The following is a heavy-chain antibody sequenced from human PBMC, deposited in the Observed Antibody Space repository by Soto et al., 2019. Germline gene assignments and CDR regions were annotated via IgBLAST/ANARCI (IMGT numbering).Heavy chain of an antibody. D-gene: IGHD6-6*01. CDR2: IYYSGST. J-gene: IGHJ4*02. CDR3: ARGQAARPLDY. V-gene: IGHV4-61*01. CDR1: GGSVSSGSYY. Sequence: SETLSLTCTVSGGSVSSGSYYWSWIRQPPGKGLEWIGYIYYSGSTNYNPSLKSRVTISVDTSKNQFSLKLSSVTAEDTAVYYSARGQAARPLDYWGQGTLVTVSS.